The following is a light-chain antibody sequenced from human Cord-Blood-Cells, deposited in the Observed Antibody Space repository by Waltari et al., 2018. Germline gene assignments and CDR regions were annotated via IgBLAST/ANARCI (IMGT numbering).Light chain of an antibody. CDR2: RDS. J-gene: IGLJ3*02. V-gene: IGLV3-9*01. CDR3: QVWDSSTAWV. Sequence: SYELPQPLSVSVALGQTARIPCRGNNNGSKNVHWYQQNPGQAAVLVIYRDSNRPSGIPERFSGSNSGNTATLTISRAQAGDEADYYCQVWDSSTAWVFGGGTKLTVL. CDR1: NNGSKN.